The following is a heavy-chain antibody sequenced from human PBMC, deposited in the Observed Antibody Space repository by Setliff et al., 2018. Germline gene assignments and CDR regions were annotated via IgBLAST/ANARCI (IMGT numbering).Heavy chain of an antibody. CDR2: IGHTGSI. D-gene: IGHD3-22*01. J-gene: IGHJ6*02. CDR3: ARDYYDSSGHPPYYYYGMDV. V-gene: IGHV4-38-2*02. CDR1: GYSISSGYI. Sequence: SETLSLTCTVSGYSISSGYIWGWIRQPPGKGLEWVGNIGHTGSINYNPSLKRRLTISRDTSKNQVSLKLSSVTAADTAVYYCARDYYDSSGHPPYYYYGMDVWGQGTTVTVSS.